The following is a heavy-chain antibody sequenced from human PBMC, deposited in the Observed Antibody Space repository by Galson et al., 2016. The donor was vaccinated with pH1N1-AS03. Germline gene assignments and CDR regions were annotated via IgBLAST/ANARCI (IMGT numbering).Heavy chain of an antibody. CDR2: ISPGDSDT. Sequence: QSGAEVKKPGESLKISCKTSGSIFTSYWVAWVRHMPGKGLEWMGIISPGDSDTRYSPSFPGQVTISAERSIHTAYLQWSSLIASDTAISYCARQVKDGYNDYFAYWGQGILVTVSS. D-gene: IGHD5-24*01. CDR1: GSIFTSYW. V-gene: IGHV5-51*01. CDR3: ARQVKDGYNDYFAY. J-gene: IGHJ4*02.